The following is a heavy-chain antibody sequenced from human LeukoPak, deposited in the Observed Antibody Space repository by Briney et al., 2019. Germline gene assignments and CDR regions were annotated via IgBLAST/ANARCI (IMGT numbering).Heavy chain of an antibody. J-gene: IGHJ5*02. CDR2: ISGIGTTT. Sequence: GGCLRLSCTASGFTFSSYAMTWVRQAPGKGLECVSVISGIGTTTYYADSVKGRFTISRDNSKNTLFLQMNSLRVEDTATYYCTKKRTTSVTDWFDPWGQGTLVTVS. V-gene: IGHV3-23*01. CDR3: TKKRTTSVTDWFDP. D-gene: IGHD4-17*01. CDR1: GFTFSSYA.